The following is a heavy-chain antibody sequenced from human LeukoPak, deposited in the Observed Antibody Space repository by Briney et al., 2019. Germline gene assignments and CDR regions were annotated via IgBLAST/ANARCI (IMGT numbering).Heavy chain of an antibody. J-gene: IGHJ4*02. CDR2: ISGSSSDT. D-gene: IGHD3-16*01. Sequence: GGSLRLSCAASGFTFRSYAMSWVRQAPGQGLEWVSSISGSSSDTKYADSVKGRFTISRDNAKNSLFLQMDSLRAEDTALYYCARDGAGLDYWGQGTLVTVSS. CDR1: GFTFRSYA. CDR3: ARDGAGLDY. V-gene: IGHV3-21*01.